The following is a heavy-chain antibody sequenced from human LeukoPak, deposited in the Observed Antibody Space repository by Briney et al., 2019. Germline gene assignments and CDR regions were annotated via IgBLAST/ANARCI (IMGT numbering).Heavy chain of an antibody. CDR2: IYIGGST. J-gene: IGHJ3*02. V-gene: IGHV3-66*01. D-gene: IGHD3-16*01. CDR3: ARDPQYWGRGAFDI. Sequence: GGSLRLSCAASGFTVSSNYMSSVRQAPGKGLEWVSVIYIGGSTYSAHSVKGRFTISRDNSKNTLYLQMNSLRAEDTALYYCARDPQYWGRGAFDIWGQGTMVTVSS. CDR1: GFTVSSNY.